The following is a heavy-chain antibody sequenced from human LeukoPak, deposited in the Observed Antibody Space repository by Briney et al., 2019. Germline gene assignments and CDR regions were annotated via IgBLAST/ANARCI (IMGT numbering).Heavy chain of an antibody. CDR2: IYRSGST. Sequence: SQTLSLTCAVSGGSISSGGYSWNWIRQPPGKGLEWIGYIYRSGSTYYNPSLKSRVAISIDTSKNQFSLKLNSVTAADTAVYYCAREGGYSGFAFTYFDYWGQGTLVTVSS. CDR1: GGSISSGGYS. J-gene: IGHJ4*02. V-gene: IGHV4-30-2*01. CDR3: AREGGYSGFAFTYFDY. D-gene: IGHD5-12*01.